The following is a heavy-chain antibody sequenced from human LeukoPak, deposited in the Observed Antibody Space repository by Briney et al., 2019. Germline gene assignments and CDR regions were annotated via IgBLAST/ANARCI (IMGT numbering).Heavy chain of an antibody. J-gene: IGHJ4*02. Sequence: GASVKVSCKASGYTFTSYDINWVRQATGRGLEWMGWMDPNSGNTGYAQKFQGRVTITRNTSISTAYMELSSLRSEDTAVYYCARGRGSTLPAAIWSGYYFDYWGQGTLVTVSS. CDR1: GYTFTSYD. CDR3: ARGRGSTLPAAIWSGYYFDY. CDR2: MDPNSGNT. D-gene: IGHD2-2*01. V-gene: IGHV1-8*03.